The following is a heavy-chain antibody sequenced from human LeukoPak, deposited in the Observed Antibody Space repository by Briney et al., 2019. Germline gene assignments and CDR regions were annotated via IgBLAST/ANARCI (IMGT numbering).Heavy chain of an antibody. CDR2: TYYRSKWYN. CDR3: ARAMRIAAAGTFYFDY. V-gene: IGHV6-1*01. J-gene: IGHJ4*02. CDR1: GDSVSSNSAT. D-gene: IGHD6-25*01. Sequence: SQTLSLTCAISGDSVSSNSATWNWIRQSPSRGLEWLGKTYYRSKWYNDYAVSVKSRITINPDTSKNQFSLQLNSVTPEDTAVYYCARAMRIAAAGTFYFDYWGQGTLVTVSS.